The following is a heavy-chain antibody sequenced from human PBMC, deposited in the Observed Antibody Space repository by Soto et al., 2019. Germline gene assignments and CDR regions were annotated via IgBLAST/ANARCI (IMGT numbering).Heavy chain of an antibody. V-gene: IGHV2-70*11. Sequence: GSGPTLENPTLTLTLSCTFSGFSLSTSRMCVSWIRQPPGKALEWLARIDWDDDKYYSTSLKTRLIISKDTSKNQVVLTMTNMDPVDTATYYCARVGCSMGNYYYYMDVWGKGTTVTVSS. D-gene: IGHD2-2*01. CDR3: ARVGCSMGNYYYYMDV. CDR1: GFSLSTSRMC. CDR2: IDWDDDK. J-gene: IGHJ6*03.